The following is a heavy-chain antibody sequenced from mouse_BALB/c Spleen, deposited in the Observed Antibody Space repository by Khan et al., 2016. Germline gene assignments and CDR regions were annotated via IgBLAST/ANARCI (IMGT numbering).Heavy chain of an antibody. J-gene: IGHJ3*01. CDR3: ARVGNYGWFAY. D-gene: IGHD2-1*01. Sequence: EVQLLESGGGLVQPGGSLKLSCAATGFDFSRYWMSWVRQAPGKGLDWIGEINPDSSTINYTPSLQDKFIISRDNAKNTLYLQMSKVRSEATALSYGARVGNYGWFAYWGQGTLVTVST. CDR1: GFDFSRYW. CDR2: INPDSSTI. V-gene: IGHV4-1*02.